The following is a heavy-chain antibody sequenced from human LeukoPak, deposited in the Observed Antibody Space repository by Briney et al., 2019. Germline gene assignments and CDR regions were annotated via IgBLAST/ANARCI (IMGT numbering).Heavy chain of an antibody. Sequence: SETLSLTCTVSGGSISSYYWSWIRQPPGKGLEWIGYIYYSGSTNYNPSLKSRVTISVGTSKNQFSLKLSSVTAADTAVYYCARSRPHYYDSSGYYAGDGWFDPWGQGTLVTVSS. V-gene: IGHV4-59*01. CDR1: GGSISSYY. D-gene: IGHD3-22*01. CDR2: IYYSGST. J-gene: IGHJ5*02. CDR3: ARSRPHYYDSSGYYAGDGWFDP.